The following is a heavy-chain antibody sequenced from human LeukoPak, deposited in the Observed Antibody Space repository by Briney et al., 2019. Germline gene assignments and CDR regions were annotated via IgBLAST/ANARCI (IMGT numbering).Heavy chain of an antibody. Sequence: ASVKVSCKASGYTFTSYGISWVRQAPGQGLEWMGWISAYNGTTNYAQKLQGRVTMTTDTSTSTAYMELRSLRSDDTAVYYCARDVTDIVVVPAAIHLPFDYWGQGTLVTVSS. CDR2: ISAYNGTT. V-gene: IGHV1-18*04. J-gene: IGHJ4*02. CDR3: ARDVTDIVVVPAAIHLPFDY. CDR1: GYTFTSYG. D-gene: IGHD2-2*01.